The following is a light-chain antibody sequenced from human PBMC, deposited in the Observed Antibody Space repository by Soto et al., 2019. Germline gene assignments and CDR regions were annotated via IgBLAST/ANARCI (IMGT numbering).Light chain of an antibody. J-gene: IGKJ4*01. CDR1: QSVSSY. CDR2: DAS. CDR3: QQRSNWPLT. V-gene: IGKV3-11*01. Sequence: EIVLTQSPATLSLSPGERATLSCRASQSVSSYVAWYQSKPDQAPRLLMYDASNRVIGIPARFSGSGSGTDFTLTISSLEPEDFAVYYCQQRSNWPLTFGGGTTVEI.